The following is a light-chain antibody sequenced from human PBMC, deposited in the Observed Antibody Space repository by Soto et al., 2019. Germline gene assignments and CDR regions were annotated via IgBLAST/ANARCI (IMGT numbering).Light chain of an antibody. CDR3: QQYGSTPRMYT. V-gene: IGKV3-20*01. CDR1: QSVSSSY. J-gene: IGKJ2*01. Sequence: EIVLTQSPGTLSLSPGERATLSCRASQSVSSSYLAWYQQKPGQAPRLLIYGASSMATGIPDRFSGSGSGTDFTLPISRLEPEAVAVYYCQQYGSTPRMYTFGQGTKLEIK. CDR2: GAS.